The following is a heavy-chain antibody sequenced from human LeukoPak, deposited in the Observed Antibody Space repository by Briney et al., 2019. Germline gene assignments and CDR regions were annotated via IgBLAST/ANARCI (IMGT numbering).Heavy chain of an antibody. CDR2: ISGSGGST. CDR3: AKDFLAAARQFDY. V-gene: IGHV3-23*01. D-gene: IGHD6-13*01. Sequence: GGSLRLSCAASGFTFSSYAMSWVRHAPGKGLEWVSAISGSGGSTHYADSVKGRFTISRDNSKNTLYLQMNSLRAEDTAVYYCAKDFLAAARQFDYWGQGTLVTVSS. CDR1: GFTFSSYA. J-gene: IGHJ4*02.